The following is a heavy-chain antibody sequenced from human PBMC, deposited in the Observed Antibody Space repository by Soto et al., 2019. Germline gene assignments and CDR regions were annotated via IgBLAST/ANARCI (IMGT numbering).Heavy chain of an antibody. D-gene: IGHD4-17*01. CDR3: ARYPMTTVSFDY. J-gene: IGHJ4*02. CDR1: GYTFTDYH. CDR2: INPKSGSA. Sequence: GASVKVSCKASGYTFTDYHIHWVRQAPGQGLEWIGIINPKSGSASYAHIFQGRVTMTRDTSTSTVYLELNSLRSEDTAVYYCARYPMTTVSFDYWGQGTLVTVSS. V-gene: IGHV1-46*03.